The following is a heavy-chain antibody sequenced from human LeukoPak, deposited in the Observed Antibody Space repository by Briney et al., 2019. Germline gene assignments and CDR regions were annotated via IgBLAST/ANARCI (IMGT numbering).Heavy chain of an antibody. CDR1: GGTFSSYA. V-gene: IGHV1-69*04. J-gene: IGHJ5*02. CDR3: ARGLAAAGLNWFDP. CDR2: IIPILGIA. D-gene: IGHD6-13*01. Sequence: SVKVSCKASGGTFSSYAISWVRQAPGQGLEWMGRIIPILGIANYAQNFQGRVTITAEKSTSTAYMELSSLRSEDTAVYYCARGLAAAGLNWFDPWGQGTLVTVSS.